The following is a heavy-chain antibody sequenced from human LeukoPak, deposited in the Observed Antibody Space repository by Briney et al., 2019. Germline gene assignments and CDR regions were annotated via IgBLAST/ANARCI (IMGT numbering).Heavy chain of an antibody. CDR3: ARDQGRTVTHFDY. Sequence: SETLSLTCAVYGGSFSGYYWSWIRQSPGKGLEWIGEINHSGSTNYNPSLKSRVTISVDTSKNQFSLKLSSVTAADTAVYYCARDQGRTVTHFDYWGQGTLVTVSS. D-gene: IGHD4-17*01. CDR2: INHSGST. J-gene: IGHJ4*02. CDR1: GGSFSGYY. V-gene: IGHV4-34*01.